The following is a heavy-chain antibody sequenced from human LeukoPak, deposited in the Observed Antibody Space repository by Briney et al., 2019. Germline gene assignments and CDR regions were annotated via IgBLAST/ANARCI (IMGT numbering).Heavy chain of an antibody. V-gene: IGHV1-69*13. CDR2: IIPIFGTA. CDR1: GGTFSSYA. Sequence: SVKVSCKASGGTFSSYAISWVRQGPGQGLEWMGGIIPIFGTANYAQKFQGRVTITADESTSTAYMELSSLRSEDTAVYYCARTSYDYVWGSYRLFDYWGQGTLVTVSS. D-gene: IGHD3-16*02. CDR3: ARTSYDYVWGSYRLFDY. J-gene: IGHJ4*02.